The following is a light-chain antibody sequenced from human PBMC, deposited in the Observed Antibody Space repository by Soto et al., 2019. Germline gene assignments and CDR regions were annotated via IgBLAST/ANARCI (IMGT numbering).Light chain of an antibody. V-gene: IGKV3-20*01. CDR1: QSVGSKY. CDR2: GSS. J-gene: IGKJ4*01. Sequence: EIVLTQSPGTLSLSPGERATLSCRASQSVGSKYLAWYQQKPGQAPRLVILGSSSRATGIPDRFSGSGAGTDFTLTISSLEHEDFAVYYCQYYIFSPPWLTFGGGTRVEIK. CDR3: QYYIFSPPWLT.